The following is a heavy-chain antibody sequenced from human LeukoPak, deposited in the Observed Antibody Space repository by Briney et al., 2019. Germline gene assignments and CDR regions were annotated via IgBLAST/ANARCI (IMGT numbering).Heavy chain of an antibody. CDR3: ARDTVLYGDDDFDI. CDR2: IIPILGTA. Sequence: SVQVSCKAPGDTFSSYAISWVRQAPGQGLEWMGRIIPILGTANYAQKFQGRVTIPTDESTSTAYMELSSVRSEDTAVYYCARDTVLYGDDDFDIWGQGTMVTVSS. D-gene: IGHD4-17*01. CDR1: GDTFSSYA. J-gene: IGHJ3*02. V-gene: IGHV1-69*05.